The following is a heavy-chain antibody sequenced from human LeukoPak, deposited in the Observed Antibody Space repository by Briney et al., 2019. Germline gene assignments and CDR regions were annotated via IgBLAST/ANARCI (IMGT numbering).Heavy chain of an antibody. CDR2: INPSGGST. J-gene: IGHJ5*02. CDR3: ARDGTVAGTGGWFDP. Sequence: GASVKVSCKASGYTFTSYYMHWMRQAPGQGLEWMGIINPSGGSTSYAQKFQGRVTMTRDTSTSTVYMELSSLRSEDTAVYYCARDGTVAGTGGWFDPWDQGTLVTVSS. D-gene: IGHD6-19*01. CDR1: GYTFTSYY. V-gene: IGHV1-46*01.